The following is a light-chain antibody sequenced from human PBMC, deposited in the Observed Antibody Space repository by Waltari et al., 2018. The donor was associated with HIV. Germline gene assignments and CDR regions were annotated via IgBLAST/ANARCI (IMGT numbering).Light chain of an antibody. CDR1: QDIGSS. J-gene: IGKJ1*01. Sequence: DIRMTQSPSSLSASVGDRITITCRASQDIGSSLAWYQQMPGTIPKLLIFSASSLQSGVSSRFSGSGSGTYFTLTISSLQPEDVATYFCQKYNSAPHTFGQGTGWKS. V-gene: IGKV1-27*01. CDR3: QKYNSAPHT. CDR2: SAS.